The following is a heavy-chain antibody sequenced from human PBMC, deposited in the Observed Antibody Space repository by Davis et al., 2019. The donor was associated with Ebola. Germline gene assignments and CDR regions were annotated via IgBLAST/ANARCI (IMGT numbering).Heavy chain of an antibody. CDR3: ARQRYSYGFGY. CDR1: GGSISSHY. V-gene: IGHV4-59*08. D-gene: IGHD5-18*01. Sequence: MPSETLSLTCTVSGGSISSHYWSWIRQPPGKGLEWIGYIYYSGSTNYNPSLKSRVTISVDTSKNQFSLKLSSVTAADTAVYYCARQRYSYGFGYWGQGTLVTVSS. CDR2: IYYSGST. J-gene: IGHJ4*02.